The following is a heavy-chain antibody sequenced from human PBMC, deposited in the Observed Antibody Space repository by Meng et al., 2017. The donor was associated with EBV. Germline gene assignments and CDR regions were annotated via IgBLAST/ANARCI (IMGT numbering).Heavy chain of an antibody. CDR2: INTNSIDI. V-gene: IGHV3-21*01. CDR1: GFTFRSYG. Sequence: EGQLCGCGGGVVKPGESVKLSCAAPGFTFRSYGMNWVRLAPGKGLEWISCINTNSIDINYAELVTGRFTISRDNANNSLFLQMNSLRAEDTAVYYCARDRTSNRFDYWGQGTLVTVSS. J-gene: IGHJ4*02. CDR3: ARDRTSNRFDY. D-gene: IGHD2-8*01.